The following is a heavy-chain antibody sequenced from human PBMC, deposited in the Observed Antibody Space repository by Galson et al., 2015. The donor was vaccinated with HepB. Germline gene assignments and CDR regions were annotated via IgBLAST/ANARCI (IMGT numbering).Heavy chain of an antibody. CDR3: ARGRSPTHYYGSGTRTLGHWFDP. V-gene: IGHV4-34*01. CDR2: INHSGST. D-gene: IGHD3-10*01. J-gene: IGHJ5*02. CDR1: GGSFSGYY. Sequence: SETLSLTCAVYGGSFSGYYWSWIRQPPGKGLEWIGEINHSGSTNYNPSLKSRVTISVDTSKNQFSLKLSSVTAADTAVYYCARGRSPTHYYGSGTRTLGHWFDPWGQGTLVTVSS.